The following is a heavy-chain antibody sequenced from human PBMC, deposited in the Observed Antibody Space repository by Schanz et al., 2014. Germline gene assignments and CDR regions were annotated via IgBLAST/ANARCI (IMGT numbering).Heavy chain of an antibody. J-gene: IGHJ6*02. CDR2: LTGSGTTT. V-gene: IGHV3-23*01. CDR1: GFSFRKSA. CDR3: AKSQYYGSGSYSDYYGVDV. D-gene: IGHD3-10*01. Sequence: EVQLLESGGGLVQPGGSLRLSCAASGFSFRKSAMSWVRQAPGKGLEWVSALTGSGTTTYYADSVKGRFTISRDNSKNTLYLQMNSLRAEDTAVYFCAKSQYYGSGSYSDYYGVDVWGQGTTVTVSS.